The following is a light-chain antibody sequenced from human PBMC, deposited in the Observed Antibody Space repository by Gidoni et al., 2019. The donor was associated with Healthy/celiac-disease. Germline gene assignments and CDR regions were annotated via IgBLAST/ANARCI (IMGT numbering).Light chain of an antibody. CDR1: QSISSY. V-gene: IGKV1-39*01. CDR3: QQRYSTPPIT. CDR2: AAS. J-gene: IGKJ5*01. Sequence: DIQMTQSPSSLSASVGDRVTITCRASQSISSYLHWYQQKPGKAPKLLIYAASSLQSGVPSRFSGSGSGTDFTLTSSSLQPEDFATYYCQQRYSTPPITCGQGTRLEIK.